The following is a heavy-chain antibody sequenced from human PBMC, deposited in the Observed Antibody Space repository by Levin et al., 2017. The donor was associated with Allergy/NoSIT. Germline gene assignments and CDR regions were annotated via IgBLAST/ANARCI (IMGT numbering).Heavy chain of an antibody. D-gene: IGHD4-17*01. CDR3: AREGGGADYGDYLRY. CDR1: GFTVSSNY. J-gene: IGHJ4*02. V-gene: IGHV3-66*01. CDR2: IYSGGST. Sequence: GGSLRLSCAASGFTVSSNYMSWVRQAPGKGLEWVSVIYSGGSTYYADSVKGRFNISRDISKNPLYLQMNSLRAEDTAVYYCAREGGGADYGDYLRYWGQGTLVTVSS.